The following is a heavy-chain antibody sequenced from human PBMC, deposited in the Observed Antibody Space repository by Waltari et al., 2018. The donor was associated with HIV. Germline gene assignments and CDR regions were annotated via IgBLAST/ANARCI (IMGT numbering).Heavy chain of an antibody. CDR1: GYTFTSYA. Sequence: QVQLVQSGAEVKKPGASVKVSCKASGYTFTSYAMHWVRQAPGQRLEWMGWINAGNGNTKYSQKFQGRVTITRDTSASTAYMELSSLRSEDTAVYYCARASTAMVAFDIWGQGTMVTVSS. D-gene: IGHD5-18*01. CDR2: INAGNGNT. J-gene: IGHJ3*02. V-gene: IGHV1-3*01. CDR3: ARASTAMVAFDI.